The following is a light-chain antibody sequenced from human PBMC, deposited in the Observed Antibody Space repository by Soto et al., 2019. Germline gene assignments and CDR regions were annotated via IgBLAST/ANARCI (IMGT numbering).Light chain of an antibody. J-gene: IGLJ1*01. CDR1: SSDVGGYNY. CDR3: CSYTSNNTYV. CDR2: DVS. V-gene: IGLV2-14*01. Sequence: HXVLTQPDSVSGSPGQSITISCTGTSSDVGGYNYVSWYQQHPGKAPKLMIYDVSNRPSGVSNRFSGSKSGNTASLTISGLQAEDETDYYCCSYTSNNTYVFGTGTKSRS.